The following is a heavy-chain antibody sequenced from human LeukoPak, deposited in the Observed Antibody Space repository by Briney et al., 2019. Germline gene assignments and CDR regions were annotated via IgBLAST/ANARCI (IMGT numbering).Heavy chain of an antibody. V-gene: IGHV3-23*01. CDR1: GFTFNSYA. J-gene: IGHJ4*02. Sequence: GGSLRLSCAASGFTFNSYAMSWVRQAPGKGLEWVSAISGSGGSTYYADSVKGRFTISRDNSKNTLYLQMNSLRAEDTAVYYCAKDRTPQLGASDYWGQGTLVTVSS. D-gene: IGHD7-27*01. CDR3: AKDRTPQLGASDY. CDR2: ISGSGGST.